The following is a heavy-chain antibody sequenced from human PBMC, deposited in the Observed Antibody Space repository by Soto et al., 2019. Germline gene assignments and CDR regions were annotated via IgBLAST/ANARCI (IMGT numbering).Heavy chain of an antibody. D-gene: IGHD3-10*01. CDR2: ISSSSSTI. CDR3: ARDPVSHHHNMGFVY. CDR1: GFTFSSYS. Sequence: EVQLVESGGGLVQPGGSLRLSCAASGFTFSSYSMNWVRQAPGKGLEWVSYISSSSSTIYYADSVKGRFTISRDNAKNSLYLQMNSLRDEDTAVYYCARDPVSHHHNMGFVYWGQGTLVTVSS. V-gene: IGHV3-48*02. J-gene: IGHJ4*02.